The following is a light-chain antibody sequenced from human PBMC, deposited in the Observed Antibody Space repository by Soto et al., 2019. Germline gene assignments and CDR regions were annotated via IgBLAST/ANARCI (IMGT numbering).Light chain of an antibody. J-gene: IGKJ4*01. CDR2: VAS. V-gene: IGKV3-15*01. CDR1: QSVSSN. CDR3: WQYNVWPLT. Sequence: EIVMTQSPATLSVSPGERATLSCRASQSVSSNLAWYQQKPGQTPKLLIYVASTRATGIPARFSGSGSGTEFTLTISSLQSEDFAVYYCWQYNVWPLTFGGGTKVEFK.